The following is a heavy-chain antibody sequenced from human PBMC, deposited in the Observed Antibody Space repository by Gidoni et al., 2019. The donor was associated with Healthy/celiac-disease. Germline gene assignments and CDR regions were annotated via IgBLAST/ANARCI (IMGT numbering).Heavy chain of an antibody. CDR3: AKDYGDAYYFDY. D-gene: IGHD4-17*01. CDR2: ISWNSGSI. V-gene: IGHV3-9*01. CDR1: GFPFDDYS. Sequence: EVQLVESGGGLVQPGRSLRLSCAASGFPFDDYSMPWVRQAPGKGLEWVSGISWNSGSIGYADSVKGRFTISRDNAKNSLYLQMNSLRAEDTALYYCAKDYGDAYYFDYWGQGTLVTVSS. J-gene: IGHJ4*02.